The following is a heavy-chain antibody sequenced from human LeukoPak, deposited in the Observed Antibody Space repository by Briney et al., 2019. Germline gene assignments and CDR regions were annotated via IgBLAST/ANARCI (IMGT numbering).Heavy chain of an antibody. D-gene: IGHD6-6*01. CDR2: ISGSGDNT. CDR3: AAPPRAGARPPYDY. J-gene: IGHJ4*01. Sequence: PGGSLKLSCATSGFSFSSYAMSWVRQAPGKGLEWVSSISGSGDNTYYAESVKGRFTISRDNSKNTLFLQMNSLRAEDTAIYYCAAPPRAGARPPYDYWGHGAQVTVSS. CDR1: GFSFSSYA. V-gene: IGHV3-23*01.